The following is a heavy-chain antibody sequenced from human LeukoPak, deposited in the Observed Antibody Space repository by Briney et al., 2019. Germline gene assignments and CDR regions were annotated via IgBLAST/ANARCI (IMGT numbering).Heavy chain of an antibody. CDR3: ARVSRNDFDY. J-gene: IGHJ4*02. CDR2: ITSSSNSI. CDR1: GFSLSPYS. D-gene: IGHD3-3*02. Sequence: PGGSLRLSCAASGFSLSPYSMTWVRQAPGKGLEWVSSITSSSNSIHYADSVKGRFTISRDNAKNSLYLQMNSLRAEDTAVYYCARVSRNDFDYWGQGTLVTVSS. V-gene: IGHV3-21*01.